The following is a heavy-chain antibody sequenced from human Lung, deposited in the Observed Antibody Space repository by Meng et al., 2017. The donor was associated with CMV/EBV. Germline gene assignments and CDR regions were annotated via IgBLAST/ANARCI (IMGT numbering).Heavy chain of an antibody. V-gene: IGHV1-69*05. Sequence: SVXVSXKASGGTFSSYAISWVRQAPGQGLEWMGGIIPIFGTANYAQKFQGRVTITTDESTSTAYMELSSLRSEDTAVYYCARDRGTIFGVDFDYWGQGTXVTVDS. CDR2: IIPIFGTA. CDR1: GGTFSSYA. D-gene: IGHD3-3*01. CDR3: ARDRGTIFGVDFDY. J-gene: IGHJ4*02.